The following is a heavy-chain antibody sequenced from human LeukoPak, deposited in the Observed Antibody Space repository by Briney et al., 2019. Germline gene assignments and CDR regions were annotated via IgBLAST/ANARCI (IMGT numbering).Heavy chain of an antibody. CDR1: GGSFSGYY. Sequence: PSETLSLTCAVYGGSFSGYYWSWIRQPPGKGLEWIGEINHSGSTNYNPSLKSRVTISVDTSKNQFSLKLSSVTAADTAVYYCAGRYYDILTGYYPSDYWGQGTLVTVSS. J-gene: IGHJ4*02. V-gene: IGHV4-34*01. CDR2: INHSGST. D-gene: IGHD3-9*01. CDR3: AGRYYDILTGYYPSDY.